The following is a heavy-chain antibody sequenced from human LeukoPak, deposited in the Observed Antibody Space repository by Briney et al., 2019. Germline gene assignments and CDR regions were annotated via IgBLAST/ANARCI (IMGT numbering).Heavy chain of an antibody. CDR3: APTAEAYTSWWKV. J-gene: IGHJ4*02. CDR1: GYKFTEDY. CDR2: INPDSGFT. Sequence: ASVKVFCKASGYKFTEDYMHWVRQAPGQGLEFMGWINPDSGFTNYEHKFKGRVTMTRDTSISTAYVEVRSLTSDETDVYYCAPTAEAYTSWWKVWGQGTLVTVSS. D-gene: IGHD3-16*01. V-gene: IGHV1-2*07.